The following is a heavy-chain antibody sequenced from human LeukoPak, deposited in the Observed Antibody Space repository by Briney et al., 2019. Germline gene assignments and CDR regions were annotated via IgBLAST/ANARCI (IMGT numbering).Heavy chain of an antibody. D-gene: IGHD5-18*01. CDR3: ARDRGYGYGFFDY. CDR2: FYSGGSS. V-gene: IGHV3-53*01. CDR1: GFTVRSIY. J-gene: IGHJ4*02. Sequence: GGSLRLSCAASGFTVRSIYMAWVRQAPGKGLEWVSSFYSGGSSYYADSVKGRFIISRDSSTDTLYLQMNSLRVEDTAVYFCARDRGYGYGFFDYWGQGTLVTVSS.